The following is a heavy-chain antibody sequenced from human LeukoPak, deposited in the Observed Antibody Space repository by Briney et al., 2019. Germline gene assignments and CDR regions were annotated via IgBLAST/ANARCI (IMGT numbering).Heavy chain of an antibody. CDR1: GFTFSNYW. D-gene: IGHD3-3*01. V-gene: IGHV3-7*01. J-gene: IGHJ4*02. CDR2: IKRDGNEK. Sequence: GGSLRLSCAVSGFTFSNYWMSWVRQAPGKGLEWVANIKRDGNEKYYVDSVKGRFTISRDNAKNSLYLQMNSLRAEDTAVYYCARDRQDDFWSAYYDYWGQGTLVTVSS. CDR3: ARDRQDDFWSAYYDY.